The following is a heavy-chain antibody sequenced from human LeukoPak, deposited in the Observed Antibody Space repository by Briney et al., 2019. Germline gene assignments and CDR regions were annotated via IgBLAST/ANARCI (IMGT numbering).Heavy chain of an antibody. D-gene: IGHD3-3*01. CDR1: GGTFSSYA. Sequence: SVKVSFKASGGTFSSYAISWVRQAPGQGLEWMGRIIPIFGTANYAQKFQGRVTITTDESTSTAYMELSSLRSEDTAVYYCAREAAPTIFGVVIPHMDVWGKGTTVTVSS. J-gene: IGHJ6*03. V-gene: IGHV1-69*05. CDR3: AREAAPTIFGVVIPHMDV. CDR2: IIPIFGTA.